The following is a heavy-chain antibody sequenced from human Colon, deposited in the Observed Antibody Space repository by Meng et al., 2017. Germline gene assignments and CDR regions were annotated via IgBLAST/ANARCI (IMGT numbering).Heavy chain of an antibody. CDR3: AKAAAYNLDI. CDR1: GASKRGGGYD. CDR2: IYYSENT. D-gene: IGHD1-14*01. Sequence: HIRGSSPDLANPSQTLALPFSGAGASKRGGGYDWSWIRQVPGKGLDLIGYIYYSENTYYKPSLQSRAIISVDTSKNEFSLRLSSVSAADTAVYYCAKAAAYNLDIWGQGTLVTVSS. J-gene: IGHJ4*02. V-gene: IGHV4-31*03.